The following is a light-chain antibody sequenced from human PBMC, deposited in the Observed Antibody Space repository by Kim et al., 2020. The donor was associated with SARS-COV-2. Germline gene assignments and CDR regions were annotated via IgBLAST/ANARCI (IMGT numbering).Light chain of an antibody. CDR2: ATS. V-gene: IGKV3-20*01. CDR3: QQYDNSLYT. Sequence: LSPGESVTLSCRATQSVSSTSLAWYHQRPGQAPRLLIYATSTRAKGIPDRFSGSGSGTDFTLTISRLEPEDFAVYYCQQYDNSLYTFGQGTKLEIK. CDR1: QSVSSTS. J-gene: IGKJ2*01.